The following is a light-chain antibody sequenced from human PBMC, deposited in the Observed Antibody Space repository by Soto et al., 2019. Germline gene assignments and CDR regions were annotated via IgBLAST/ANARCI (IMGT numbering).Light chain of an antibody. V-gene: IGLV1-44*01. CDR3: ATWDDSLNALV. CDR1: SSNIGSNT. J-gene: IGLJ2*01. Sequence: QSVLTQPPSASGTPGQRVTISCSGGSSNIGSNTVNWYQQLPGTAPKPLIYSDNQRPSGVPDRFSGSKSGTSASLAISGLQSEDEADYYCATWDDSLNALVFGGGTKLTVL. CDR2: SDN.